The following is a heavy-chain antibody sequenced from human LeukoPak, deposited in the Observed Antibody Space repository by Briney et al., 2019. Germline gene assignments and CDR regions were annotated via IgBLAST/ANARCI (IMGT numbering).Heavy chain of an antibody. D-gene: IGHD2-2*01. Sequence: GASVKVSCKASGGTFSSYAISWVRQAPGQGLEWMGGIIPIFRTPNYAQKFQGRVTVTADESTSTAYMELSSLRSEDTAVYYCARGGQLGYCSSTSCYRGDYWGQGTLVTVSS. V-gene: IGHV1-69*13. J-gene: IGHJ4*02. CDR3: ARGGQLGYCSSTSCYRGDY. CDR2: IIPIFRTP. CDR1: GGTFSSYA.